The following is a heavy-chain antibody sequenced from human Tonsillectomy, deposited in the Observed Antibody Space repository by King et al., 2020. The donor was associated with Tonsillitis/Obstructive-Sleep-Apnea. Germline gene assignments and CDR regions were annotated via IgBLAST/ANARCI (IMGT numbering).Heavy chain of an antibody. Sequence: VQLVESGGGLVQPGGSLRLSCAASGFTFSSYWMSWVRQAPGKGLEWVANIKQDGSEKYYVDSVKGRFTISRDNAKNSLYLQMNSLRAEDTAVYYCARVRSGLSMIFDYWGQGTLVTVSS. D-gene: IGHD6-19*01. V-gene: IGHV3-7*03. CDR1: GFTFSSYW. CDR3: ARVRSGLSMIFDY. CDR2: IKQDGSEK. J-gene: IGHJ4*02.